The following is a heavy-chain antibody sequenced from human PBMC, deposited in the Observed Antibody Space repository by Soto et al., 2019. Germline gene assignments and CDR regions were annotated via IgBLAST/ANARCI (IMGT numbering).Heavy chain of an antibody. D-gene: IGHD2-15*01. CDR2: ISGSGGST. CDR3: AKDPTFSGGSFRPRYYFDY. J-gene: IGHJ4*02. V-gene: IGHV3-23*01. CDR1: GFTFSSYA. Sequence: GGSLRLSCAASGFTFSSYAMSWVRQAPGKGLEWVSAISGSGGSTYYADSVKGRFTISRDNSKNTLYLQMNSLRAEDTAVYYCAKDPTFSGGSFRPRYYFDYWGQGTLVTVSS.